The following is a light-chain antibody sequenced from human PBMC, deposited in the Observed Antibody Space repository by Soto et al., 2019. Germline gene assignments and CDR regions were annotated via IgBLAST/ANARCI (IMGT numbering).Light chain of an antibody. CDR1: SSDVGAYNY. J-gene: IGLJ1*01. Sequence: QSVLTQPASVSGSPGQSITISCTGTSSDVGAYNYVSWYQQQSGKAPKLLIHEVSSRPAGVSDRFSGSKSGNTASLTISGLQAEDEADYYCSAFATSRAYVLGIGTKATVL. V-gene: IGLV2-14*01. CDR2: EVS. CDR3: SAFATSRAYV.